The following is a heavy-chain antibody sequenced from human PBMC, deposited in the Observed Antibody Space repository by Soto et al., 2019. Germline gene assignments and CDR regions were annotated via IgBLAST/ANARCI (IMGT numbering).Heavy chain of an antibody. CDR1: GYTFTSYD. D-gene: IGHD2-15*01. CDR3: ARGMRSVVAAKSGLPTLYYFDY. V-gene: IGHV1-8*01. J-gene: IGHJ4*02. Sequence: QVQLVQSGAEVKKPGASVKVSCKASGYTFTSYDINWVRQATGQGFEWMGGRNPNSGKTGYAQKFQGRVTMTRNTSISTAYMELSSLRSEDTAVYYCARGMRSVVAAKSGLPTLYYFDYWGQGTLVTVSS. CDR2: RNPNSGKT.